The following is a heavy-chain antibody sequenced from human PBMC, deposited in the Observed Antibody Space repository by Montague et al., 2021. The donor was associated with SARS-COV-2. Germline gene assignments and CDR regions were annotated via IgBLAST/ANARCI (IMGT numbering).Heavy chain of an antibody. Sequence: SETLSLTCTVSSGSISSYYWSWIRQPQGKGLEWIGYIYYSGSTNYNPSLKSRVTISVDTSRNQFPLKLSSVTAADTAVYYCARGAGYSSSWYLAFEFWGQGTLVTVSS. CDR3: ARGAGYSSSWYLAFEF. V-gene: IGHV4-59*01. CDR1: SGSISSYY. D-gene: IGHD6-13*01. CDR2: IYYSGST. J-gene: IGHJ3*01.